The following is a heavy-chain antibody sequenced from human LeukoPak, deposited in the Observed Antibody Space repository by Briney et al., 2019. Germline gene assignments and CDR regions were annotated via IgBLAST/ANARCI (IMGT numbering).Heavy chain of an antibody. V-gene: IGHV3-23*01. CDR3: ARDEWELLDSSFDY. CDR2: ISGSGGST. Sequence: GGSLRLSCAASGFTFSSYAMSWVRQAPGKGLEWVSAISGSGGSTYYADSVKGRFTISRDNAKNTLYLQMNSLRAEDTAVYYCARDEWELLDSSFDYWGQGTLVTVSS. CDR1: GFTFSSYA. J-gene: IGHJ4*02. D-gene: IGHD1-26*01.